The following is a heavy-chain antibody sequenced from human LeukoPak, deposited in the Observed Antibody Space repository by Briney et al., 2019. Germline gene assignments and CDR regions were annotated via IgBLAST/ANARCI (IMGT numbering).Heavy chain of an antibody. J-gene: IGHJ5*02. Sequence: GGSLRLSCAASGFTFSSYGMHWVRQAPGKGLEWVAFIRYDGSNKYYADSVKGRFTISRDNSKNTLYLQMNSLRAEDTAVYYCAKPSYSSSGRNWFDPWGQGTLVTVSS. CDR3: AKPSYSSSGRNWFDP. CDR2: IRYDGSNK. V-gene: IGHV3-30*02. CDR1: GFTFSSYG. D-gene: IGHD6-6*01.